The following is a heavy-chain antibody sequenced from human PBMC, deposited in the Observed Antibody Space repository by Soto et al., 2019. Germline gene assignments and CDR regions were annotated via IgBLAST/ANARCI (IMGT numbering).Heavy chain of an antibody. CDR2: ISYDGHNK. D-gene: IGHD6-19*01. CDR3: VKDVGPKAVAGDFDY. J-gene: IGHJ4*02. CDR1: GFTFDNYG. Sequence: GGSLRLSCTASGFTFDNYGIHWVRRAPGKGLEWVAVISYDGHNKNYADSVRGRFTISRDNSNNTVHLQMSSLRSDDTSVYYCVKDVGPKAVAGDFDYWGPGILVTVSS. V-gene: IGHV3-30*18.